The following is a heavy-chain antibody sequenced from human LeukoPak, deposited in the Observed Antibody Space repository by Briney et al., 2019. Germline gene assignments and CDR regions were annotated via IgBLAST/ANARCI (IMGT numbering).Heavy chain of an antibody. V-gene: IGHV4-4*07. CDR3: GRGGITGTTSLDY. Sequence: SETLSLTCTVSGGAISSHSWNWIRQPAGKGLEWIGRIYRSGSTNYNPSLKSRVTMSVDTSKNQFTLQLTSVTAADTAMYYCGRGGITGTTSLDYWGQGTLVTVS. CDR1: GGAISSHS. D-gene: IGHD1-20*01. CDR2: IYRSGST. J-gene: IGHJ4*02.